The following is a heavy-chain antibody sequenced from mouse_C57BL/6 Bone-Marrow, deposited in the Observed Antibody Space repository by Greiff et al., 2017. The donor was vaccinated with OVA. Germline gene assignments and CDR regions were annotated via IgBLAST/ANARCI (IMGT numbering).Heavy chain of an antibody. D-gene: IGHD2-4*01. V-gene: IGHV2-9-1*01. J-gene: IGHJ3*01. CDR2: IWTGGGT. Sequence: VKLVESGPGLVAPSQSLSITCTVSGFSLTSYAISWVRQPPGKGLEWLGVIWTGGGTNYNSALKSRLSISKYNSKSQVFLKMKSLQTDDTARYYCARNEGLRRSWFAYWGQGTLVTVSA. CDR1: GFSLTSYA. CDR3: ARNEGLRRSWFAY.